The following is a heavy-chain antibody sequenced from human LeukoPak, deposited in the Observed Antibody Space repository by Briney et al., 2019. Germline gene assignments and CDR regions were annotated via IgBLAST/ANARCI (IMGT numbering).Heavy chain of an antibody. J-gene: IGHJ5*02. Sequence: SETLSLTCAVYGGSFSGYFWSWIRQPPGKGLEWIGEINHSGSTNYNSSLKSRVTISVDTSKNQFSLKLSSVTAADTAVYYCAREPGYTGRYHRWGQGTLVTVSS. V-gene: IGHV4-34*01. D-gene: IGHD2-2*02. CDR3: AREPGYTGRYHR. CDR1: GGSFSGYF. CDR2: INHSGST.